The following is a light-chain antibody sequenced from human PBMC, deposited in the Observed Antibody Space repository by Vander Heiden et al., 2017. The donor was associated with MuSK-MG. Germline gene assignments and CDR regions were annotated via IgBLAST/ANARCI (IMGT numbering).Light chain of an antibody. CDR2: AAS. Sequence: DIQMTQSPSSLSAFVGDKVTITCRASQGICSYLAWYQQHPGTVPRLPIYAASTLQSGVPSRFSGSGSGTLFTLTISNLQPEDVATYYCQKYNNGPLTFGGGTKVELK. J-gene: IGKJ4*01. CDR1: QGICSY. CDR3: QKYNNGPLT. V-gene: IGKV1-27*01.